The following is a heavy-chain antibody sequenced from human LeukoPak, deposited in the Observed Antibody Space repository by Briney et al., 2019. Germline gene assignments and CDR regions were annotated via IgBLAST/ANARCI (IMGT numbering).Heavy chain of an antibody. V-gene: IGHV1-2*06. Sequence: GASVKVSCKTSGYTFTGHYIHWVRQAPGQGLEWMGRINPSTSATNYAQKFPGRVTMTRDTSITTAYMELSRLRSDDTAVYYCARESSYYSDSSGYYLHFDYWGQGTLVTASS. CDR3: ARESSYYSDSSGYYLHFDY. J-gene: IGHJ4*02. CDR2: INPSTSAT. D-gene: IGHD3-22*01. CDR1: GYTFTGHY.